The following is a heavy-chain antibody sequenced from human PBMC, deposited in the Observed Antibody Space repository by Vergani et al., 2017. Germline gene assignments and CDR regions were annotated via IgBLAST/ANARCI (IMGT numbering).Heavy chain of an antibody. V-gene: IGHV3-7*03. J-gene: IGHJ4*02. CDR1: GFTFSSDW. CDR2: IKQDGSEK. CDR3: ARDLS. Sequence: EVQLLESGGDLVQPGGSLRLSCAASGFTFSSDWMSWVRQAPGKGLEWVANIKQDGSEKYYVDAVKGRFTISRDNAKNSLYLQMNSLRAEDTAVYYCARDLSWGQGTLVTVSS.